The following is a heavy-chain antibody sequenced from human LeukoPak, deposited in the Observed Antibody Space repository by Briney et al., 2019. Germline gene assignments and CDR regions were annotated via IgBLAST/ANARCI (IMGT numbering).Heavy chain of an antibody. CDR3: ATLARFSGSYHGVNF. V-gene: IGHV3-23*01. Sequence: GGSLRLSCAASGFAFTTYNMNWVRQAPGKGLEWVSTISGSGGTTFYADSVKGRFTISRDNSKNTLYVQMNSLRAEDTAVYSCATLARFSGSYHGVNFWGQGTLVTVSS. D-gene: IGHD1-26*01. CDR1: GFAFTTYN. CDR2: ISGSGGTT. J-gene: IGHJ4*02.